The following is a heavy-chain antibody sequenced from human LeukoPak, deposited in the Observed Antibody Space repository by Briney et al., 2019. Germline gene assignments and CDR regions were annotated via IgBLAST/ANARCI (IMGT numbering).Heavy chain of an antibody. J-gene: IGHJ4*02. CDR1: GYSFTSNY. CDR3: ARDQEAFDY. CDR2: IYPRGGST. Sequence: ASVKVSCKASGYSFTSNYIHWVRQAPGQGLEWMGMIYPRGGSTSYAQEFQGRVTVTRDTSTSTVHMELSGLRSEDTAVYYCARDQEAFDYWGQGTLVTVSS. V-gene: IGHV1-46*01.